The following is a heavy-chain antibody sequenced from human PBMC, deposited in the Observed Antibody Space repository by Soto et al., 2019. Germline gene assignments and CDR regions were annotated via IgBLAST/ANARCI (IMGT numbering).Heavy chain of an antibody. CDR3: ARALIAAAGTGYYGMDV. D-gene: IGHD6-13*01. Sequence: QVQLQQWGAGLLKPSETLSLTCAVYGGSFSAYYWSWIREPPGKGLEWIGEINHSGSTNYNPSLKSRVTISVDTSKNQFSLWLSSVTAADTAVYYCARALIAAAGTGYYGMDVWGQGTTDTVSS. J-gene: IGHJ6*02. CDR1: GGSFSAYY. CDR2: INHSGST. V-gene: IGHV4-34*01.